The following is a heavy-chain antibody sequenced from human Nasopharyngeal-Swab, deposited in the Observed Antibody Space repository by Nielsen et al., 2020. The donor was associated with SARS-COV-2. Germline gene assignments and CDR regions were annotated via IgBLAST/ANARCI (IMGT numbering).Heavy chain of an antibody. CDR3: ATRDYHGSGTMGIPFDY. J-gene: IGHJ4*02. CDR2: IYYSGST. D-gene: IGHD3-10*01. Sequence: WIRQPPGKGLEWIGSIYYSGSTYYNPSLKSRVTISVDTSKNQFSLKLSSVTAADTAVYYCATRDYHGSGTMGIPFDYWGQGTLVTVSS. V-gene: IGHV4-39*01.